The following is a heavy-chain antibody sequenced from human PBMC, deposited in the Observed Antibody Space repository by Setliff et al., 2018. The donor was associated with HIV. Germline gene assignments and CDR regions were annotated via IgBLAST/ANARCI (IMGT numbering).Heavy chain of an antibody. CDR3: ARERLRFLEWLPLDY. J-gene: IGHJ4*02. V-gene: IGHV1-3*01. CDR1: GYTFSTNA. CDR2: INAGDDNT. Sequence: ASVKVSCKAFGYTFSTNAIHWVRQAPGQRLEWMGYINAGDDNTRYSEKFQGRVTITRDTSANTAYMELNSLRAEDTAVYYCARERLRFLEWLPLDYWGQGTLVTVSS. D-gene: IGHD3-3*01.